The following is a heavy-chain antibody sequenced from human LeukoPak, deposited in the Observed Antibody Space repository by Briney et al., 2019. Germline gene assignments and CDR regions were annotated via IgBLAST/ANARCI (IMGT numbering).Heavy chain of an antibody. J-gene: IGHJ4*02. Sequence: PGRSLRLSCAASGFTFSSYGMHWVRQAPGKGLEWVAVISYDGSNKYYADSVKGRFTISRDNSKNTLYLQMNSLRAEGTAVYYCAKDRREYSYGSFDYWGQGTLVTVSS. CDR1: GFTFSSYG. CDR3: AKDRREYSYGSFDY. CDR2: ISYDGSNK. D-gene: IGHD5-18*01. V-gene: IGHV3-30*18.